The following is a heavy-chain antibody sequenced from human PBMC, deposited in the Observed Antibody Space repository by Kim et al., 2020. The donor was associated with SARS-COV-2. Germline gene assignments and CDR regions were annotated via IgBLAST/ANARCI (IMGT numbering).Heavy chain of an antibody. CDR2: INAGNGNT. J-gene: IGHJ4*02. Sequence: ASVKVSCKASGYTFTSYAMHWVRQAPGQRLEWMGWINAGNGNTKYSQKFQGRVTITRDTSASTAYMELSSLRSEDTAVYYCARDYEFWSGSHYFDYWGQGTLVTVSS. CDR1: GYTFTSYA. V-gene: IGHV1-3*01. CDR3: ARDYEFWSGSHYFDY. D-gene: IGHD3-3*01.